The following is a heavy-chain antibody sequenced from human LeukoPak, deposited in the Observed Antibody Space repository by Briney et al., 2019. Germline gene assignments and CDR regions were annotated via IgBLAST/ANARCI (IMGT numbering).Heavy chain of an antibody. CDR2: ISSNGGST. J-gene: IGHJ4*02. D-gene: IGHD1-26*01. V-gene: IGHV3-64D*06. CDR3: AKGGKWDVTPFDY. CDR1: GFTFSSYA. Sequence: PGGSLRLSCSASGFTFSSYAMHWVRQAPGKGLEYVSAISSNGGSTYYADSVKGRFTISRDNSKNTLYLQMSSLRAEDTAVYYCAKGGKWDVTPFDYWGQGTLVTVSS.